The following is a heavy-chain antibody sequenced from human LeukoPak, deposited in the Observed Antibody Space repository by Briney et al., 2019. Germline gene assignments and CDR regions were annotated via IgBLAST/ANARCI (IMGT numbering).Heavy chain of an antibody. Sequence: GRPLRLSCATSGFTFSHYGMHWVRQAPGKGLEWVAVIWSDGTNTYYGDPVKGRFTISRDNFQRTVYLQMNSLRAEDTAVYYCAKDAQRGFDYSNSLDKWGQGTLVTVS. CDR2: IWSDGTNT. CDR3: AKDAQRGFDYSNSLDK. J-gene: IGHJ4*02. V-gene: IGHV3-33*06. CDR1: GFTFSHYG. D-gene: IGHD4-11*01.